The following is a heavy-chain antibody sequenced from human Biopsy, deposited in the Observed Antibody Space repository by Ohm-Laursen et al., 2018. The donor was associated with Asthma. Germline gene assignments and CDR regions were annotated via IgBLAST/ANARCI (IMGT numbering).Heavy chain of an antibody. V-gene: IGHV3-7*01. J-gene: IGHJ4*02. CDR2: IKHDGSEK. CDR1: GFTFGDYW. CDR3: ASQSSGPDFWSGYYYFDY. D-gene: IGHD3-3*01. Sequence: SLRPSCSASGFTFGDYWMSWVRQVPGKGLEWVANIKHDGSEKNHVDSLKGRFTISRDNAKNSLYLQMNSLRAEDTAVYYCASQSSGPDFWSGYYYFDYWGQGTLVTVSS.